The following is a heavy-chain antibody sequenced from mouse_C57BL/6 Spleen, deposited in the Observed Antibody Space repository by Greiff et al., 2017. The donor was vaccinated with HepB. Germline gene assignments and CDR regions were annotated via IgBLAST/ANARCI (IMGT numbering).Heavy chain of an antibody. CDR3: ARSLGWLSYYFDY. CDR1: GYTFTDYY. J-gene: IGHJ2*01. CDR2: IGPGSGST. Sequence: VQLQQSGAELVKPGASVKISCKASGYTFTDYYINWVKQRPGQGLEWIGKIGPGSGSTYYNEKFKGKATLTADKSSSTAYMQLSSRTSEDSAVYFCARSLGWLSYYFDYWGQGTTLTVAS. V-gene: IGHV1-77*01. D-gene: IGHD2-3*01.